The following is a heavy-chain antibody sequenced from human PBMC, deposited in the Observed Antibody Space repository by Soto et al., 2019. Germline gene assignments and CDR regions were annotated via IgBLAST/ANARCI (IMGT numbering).Heavy chain of an antibody. V-gene: IGHV4-39*07. CDR3: ARARATIAAAAIFDC. Sequence: PSETLSLTCTVSGDSISRGAYYWTWIRQPPGKGLEWIGEVYRTGSTNYNPSLESRLTVSVDKSKNQFSLKLTSVTAADTAVYYCARARATIAAAAIFDCWGQGTLVTVSS. J-gene: IGHJ4*02. CDR1: GDSISRGAYY. CDR2: VYRTGST. D-gene: IGHD6-13*01.